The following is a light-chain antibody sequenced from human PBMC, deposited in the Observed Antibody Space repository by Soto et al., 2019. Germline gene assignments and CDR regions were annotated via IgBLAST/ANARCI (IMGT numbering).Light chain of an antibody. CDR1: QSISNC. CDR3: QQSKSYSPT. V-gene: IGKV1-5*03. CDR2: TAS. Sequence: DTQMTQSPSTLSASVGDRVTITYRASQSISNCLAWYQQRPGRAPNLLIHTASTLKSGVPSRFSGSGSGREFTLTISSLQPDDFATYYCQQSKSYSPTFGQGTKVEIK. J-gene: IGKJ1*01.